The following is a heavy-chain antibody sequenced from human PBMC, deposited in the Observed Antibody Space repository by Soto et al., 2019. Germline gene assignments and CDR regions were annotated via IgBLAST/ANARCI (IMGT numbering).Heavy chain of an antibody. V-gene: IGHV4-31*03. J-gene: IGHJ4*02. Sequence: TLSLTCTVSGGSISSGGYYWSWIRQHPGEGLEWIGYIYYSGSTYYNPSLKSRVTISVDTSKNQFSLKLSSVTAADTAVYYCASSIAVAATFDYWGQGTLVTVSS. D-gene: IGHD6-19*01. CDR3: ASSIAVAATFDY. CDR2: IYYSGST. CDR1: GGSISSGGYY.